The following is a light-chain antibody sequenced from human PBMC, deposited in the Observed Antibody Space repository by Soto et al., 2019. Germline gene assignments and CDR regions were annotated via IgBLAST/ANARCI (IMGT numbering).Light chain of an antibody. J-gene: IGLJ2*01. CDR3: SSYTTYTTVI. CDR2: GVT. CDR1: NSDVGAHNL. Sequence: QSVLTQPASVSGSPGQSITISCTGTNSDVGAHNLVSWYQHHPGKAPRLMIYGVTNRPSGVSNRFSGSKSGNTASLTISGLQAEDEADYYCSSYTTYTTVIFGGGTKLTVL. V-gene: IGLV2-14*01.